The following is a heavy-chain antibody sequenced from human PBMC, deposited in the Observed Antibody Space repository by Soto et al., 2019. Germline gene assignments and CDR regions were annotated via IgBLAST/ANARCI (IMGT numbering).Heavy chain of an antibody. CDR2: IYAGTIT. CDR1: GITVSSYY. D-gene: IGHD3-22*01. J-gene: IGHJ4*02. Sequence: PGGSLRLSCAVSGITVSSYYMSLVRQAAGKGLEWVSVIYAGTITYCADSVKGRFTIYRDNSKNTLNLEMNSLRVEDTAVYYCARIPYDNSGTIFDYWGQGTLVTVSS. CDR3: ARIPYDNSGTIFDY. V-gene: IGHV3-53*01.